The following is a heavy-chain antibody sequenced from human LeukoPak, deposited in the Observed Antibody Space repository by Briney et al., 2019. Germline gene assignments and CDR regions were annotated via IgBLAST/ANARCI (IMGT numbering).Heavy chain of an antibody. Sequence: PSETLSLTCTVSGGSISSSSYYWGWIRQPPGKGLEWIGSIYYSGSTYYNPSLKSRVTISVDTSKNQFSLKLSSVTAADTAVYFCARRAINSAMFDYWGQGTLVTVSS. V-gene: IGHV4-39*01. CDR2: IYYSGST. CDR1: GGSISSSSYY. CDR3: ARRAINSAMFDY. D-gene: IGHD5-18*01. J-gene: IGHJ4*02.